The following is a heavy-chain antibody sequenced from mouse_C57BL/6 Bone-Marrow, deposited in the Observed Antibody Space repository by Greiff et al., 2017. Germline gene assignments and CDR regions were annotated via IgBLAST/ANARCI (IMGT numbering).Heavy chain of an antibody. CDR3: ASEGRDSSSYPAWFAY. J-gene: IGHJ3*01. CDR2: IDPSDSYT. CDR1: GYTFTSYW. D-gene: IGHD3-2*02. Sequence: LQQPGAELVMPGASVKLSCKASGYTFTSYWMHWVKQRPGQGLEWIGEIDPSDSYTNYNQKFKGKSTLTVDKSSSTAYMQLSSLTSEDSAVYSCASEGRDSSSYPAWFAYWGQGTLVTVSA. V-gene: IGHV1-69*01.